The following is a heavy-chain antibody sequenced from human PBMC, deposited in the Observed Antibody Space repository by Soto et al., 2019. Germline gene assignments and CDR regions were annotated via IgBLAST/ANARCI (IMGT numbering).Heavy chain of an antibody. CDR2: ISGTGSST. CDR1: GFTFTSYA. Sequence: PGGSLRLSCAASGFTFTSYAMSWVRQAPGKGLEWVSHISGTGSSTYYADSVKGRFTISRDSSRNTLYLQMSSLTVDDTAVYFCAKNLRSKLTHFDYWGLATLVTVSS. J-gene: IGHJ4*02. CDR3: AKNLRSKLTHFDY. D-gene: IGHD3-9*01. V-gene: IGHV3-23*01.